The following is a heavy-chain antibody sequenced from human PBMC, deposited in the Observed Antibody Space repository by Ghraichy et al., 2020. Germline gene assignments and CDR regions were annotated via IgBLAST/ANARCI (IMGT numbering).Heavy chain of an antibody. CDR3: ARDTRSCIGGTCFAFNWYFDL. CDR2: IYSAGTT. D-gene: IGHD2-15*01. CDR1: GFTVGSNY. J-gene: IGHJ2*01. V-gene: IGHV3-53*01. Sequence: GGSLRLSCEASGFTVGSNYMSWVRQAPGKGLEWVSLIYSAGTTYYADSVKGRFTISRDNSKNTLYLQMNSLRAEDTAVYYCARDTRSCIGGTCFAFNWYFDLWGRGTLVTVSS.